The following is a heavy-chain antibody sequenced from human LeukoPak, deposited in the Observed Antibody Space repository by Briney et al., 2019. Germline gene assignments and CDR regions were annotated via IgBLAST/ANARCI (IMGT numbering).Heavy chain of an antibody. CDR1: GFTFSSYA. CDR3: ASATTGTVGLDY. D-gene: IGHD1-1*01. V-gene: IGHV3-23*01. J-gene: IGHJ4*02. Sequence: GGSLRLSCAASGFTFSSYAMSWVRQAPGKGLEWVSAISGSGGSTYYADSVKGRFTISRDNSKNTLYLQMNSLRAEDAAVYYCASATTGTVGLDYWGQGTLVTVSS. CDR2: ISGSGGST.